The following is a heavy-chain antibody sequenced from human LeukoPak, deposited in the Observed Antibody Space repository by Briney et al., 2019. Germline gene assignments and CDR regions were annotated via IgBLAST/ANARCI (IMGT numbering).Heavy chain of an antibody. CDR2: IKQDGSEK. CDR1: GFTFSSYW. J-gene: IGHJ4*02. D-gene: IGHD3-22*01. V-gene: IGHV3-7*01. CDR3: ARDRGYYYDSCGYYYYY. Sequence: GGSLRLSCAASGFTFSSYWMSWVRQAPGKGLEWVANIKQDGSEKYYVDSVKGRFTISRDNAKNSLYLQMNSLRAEDTAVYYCARDRGYYYDSCGYYYYYWGQGTLVTVSS.